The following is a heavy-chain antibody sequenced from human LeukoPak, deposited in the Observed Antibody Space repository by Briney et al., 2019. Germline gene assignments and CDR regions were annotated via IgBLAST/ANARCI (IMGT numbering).Heavy chain of an antibody. Sequence: GGSLRRSCAASGFIFDDHGMSWVRQGPGKGLEWVSGINWNGGSTGYEGSVAGRFTISRDNAKNSLYLQMNRLRAEDTALYYCARGRSSNSDAFDIWGQGTMVTVSS. CDR1: GFIFDDHG. J-gene: IGHJ3*02. D-gene: IGHD6-13*01. CDR3: ARGRSSNSDAFDI. V-gene: IGHV3-20*04. CDR2: INWNGGST.